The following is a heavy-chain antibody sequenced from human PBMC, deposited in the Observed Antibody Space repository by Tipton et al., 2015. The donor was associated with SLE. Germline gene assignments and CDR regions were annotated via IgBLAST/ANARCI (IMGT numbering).Heavy chain of an antibody. CDR2: IIPIFGTP. D-gene: IGHD1-26*01. CDR3: GERGELQLGWHFNP. CDR1: GGTFSNFA. V-gene: IGHV1-69*01. Sequence: QLVQSGAEVKKPGSSVKVSCKASGGTFSNFAISWVRQAPGQGLEWMGEIIPIFGTPNSAQKFQGRVTITAEAVTSSAYMELSSRTRACTAVYYCGERGELQLGWHFNPWGRGIL. J-gene: IGHJ2*01.